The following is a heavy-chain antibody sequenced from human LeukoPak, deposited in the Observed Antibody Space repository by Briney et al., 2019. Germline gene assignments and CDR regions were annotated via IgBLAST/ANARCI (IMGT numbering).Heavy chain of an antibody. CDR1: GFTFNAYS. D-gene: IGHD4-17*01. V-gene: IGHV3-48*04. Sequence: GSLRLSCAASGFTFNAYSMNWVRQAPGKGLEWISHINSGTNNIYYADSVKGRFTISRDNAKNSLFLQMNSLRADDTAVYYCARDQNGAGFDSWGQGTLVTVSS. CDR2: INSGTNNI. CDR3: ARDQNGAGFDS. J-gene: IGHJ4*02.